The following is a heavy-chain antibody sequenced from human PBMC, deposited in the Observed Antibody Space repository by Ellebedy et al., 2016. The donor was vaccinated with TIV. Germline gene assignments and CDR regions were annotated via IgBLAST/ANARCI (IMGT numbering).Heavy chain of an antibody. J-gene: IGHJ4*02. CDR2: ISRDGSGT. V-gene: IGHV3-43*01. CDR3: AKDFAD. CDR1: GFTFDDYT. Sequence: PGGSLRLSCAASGFTFDDYTMHWVRQAPGKGLEWVSVISRDGSGTDYADSVEGRFTISRDNSKNYLYLQMNSLRTEDTALYYCAKDFADWGQGTLVTVSS.